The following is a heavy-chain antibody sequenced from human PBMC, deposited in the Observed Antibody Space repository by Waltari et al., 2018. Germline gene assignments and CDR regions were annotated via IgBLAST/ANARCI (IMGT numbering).Heavy chain of an antibody. Sequence: QEQLQESGPGLVKPSETLSLTCTVSGGSISSHYWSWIRQPPGKGLEWIGYIYYSGSTNYNPSLKSRVTISVDTSKNQFSLKLSSVTAADTAVYYCAREYSSSFVDYWGQGTLVTVSS. V-gene: IGHV4-59*11. CDR1: GGSISSHY. CDR2: IYYSGST. J-gene: IGHJ4*02. CDR3: AREYSSSFVDY. D-gene: IGHD6-6*01.